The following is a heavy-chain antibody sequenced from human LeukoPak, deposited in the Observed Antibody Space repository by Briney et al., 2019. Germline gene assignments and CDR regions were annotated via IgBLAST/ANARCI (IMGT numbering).Heavy chain of an antibody. D-gene: IGHD1-14*01. V-gene: IGHV3-33*01. CDR3: ARYGNLKVLDV. Sequence: GGSLRLSCAASGFTFSSHGMHWVRQAPGKGLEWVAVIWCDGSEKYYADSVKGRFTISRDNSKNMLYLQIYSLRNEDTALYYCARYGNLKVLDVWGQGTMVTVPS. CDR2: IWCDGSEK. CDR1: GFTFSSHG. J-gene: IGHJ3*01.